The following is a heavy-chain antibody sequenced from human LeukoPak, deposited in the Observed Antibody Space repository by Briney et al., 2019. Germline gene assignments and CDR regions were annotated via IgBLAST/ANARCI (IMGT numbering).Heavy chain of an antibody. J-gene: IGHJ5*02. V-gene: IGHV4-30-4*01. CDR2: IYYSGST. D-gene: IGHD3-10*01. CDR3: ARERSYYGSGSYGGFDP. CDR1: GGSISSGDYY. Sequence: SETLSLTCTVSGGSISSGDYYWSGSRQPPGKGLEWIGYIYYSGSTYYNPSLKSRVTISVDTSKNHFSLQLSSVPAAATAVYYCARERSYYGSGSYGGFDPWGQGTLVTVSS.